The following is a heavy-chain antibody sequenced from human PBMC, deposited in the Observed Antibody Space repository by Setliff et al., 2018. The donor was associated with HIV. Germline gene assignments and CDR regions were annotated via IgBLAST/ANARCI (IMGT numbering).Heavy chain of an antibody. Sequence: PGGSLRLSCAASGFTFNNAWMTWVRQAPGKGLGWVGHIKSKTDGGTTDYAAPVKGRFTISRDDSKTTLYLQMNSLKTEDTAVYYCTTEDPWLRFGHWGQGTLVTVSS. CDR2: IKSKTDGGTT. CDR1: GFTFNNAW. D-gene: IGHD5-12*01. V-gene: IGHV3-15*01. CDR3: TTEDPWLRFGH. J-gene: IGHJ5*02.